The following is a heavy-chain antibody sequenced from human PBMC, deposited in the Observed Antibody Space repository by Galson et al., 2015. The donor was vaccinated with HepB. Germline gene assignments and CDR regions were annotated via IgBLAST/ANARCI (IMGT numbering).Heavy chain of an antibody. Sequence: SVKVSCKASGYTFTTYGINWVRQAPGQGLEWLGRVNPYSGSTNYAQKFQGRVTISRDTSASTAYMELSSLRSEDTAVYYCAGDYYYDASGLGSWGQGTLVTVSS. CDR3: AGDYYYDASGLGS. V-gene: IGHV1-18*01. CDR1: GYTFTTYG. D-gene: IGHD3-22*01. CDR2: VNPYSGST. J-gene: IGHJ4*02.